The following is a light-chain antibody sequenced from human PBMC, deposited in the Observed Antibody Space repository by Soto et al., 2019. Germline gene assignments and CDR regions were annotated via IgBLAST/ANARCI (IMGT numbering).Light chain of an antibody. CDR3: QQYDNSVWT. J-gene: IGKJ1*01. V-gene: IGKV3D-15*01. CDR1: QGISSN. Sequence: EIVMTQSPATLSVSPGERATLSCRASQGISSNLAWYQQRPGQAPRLLIYGASRRATGIPDRFSGSGSGTDFTLTISRLEPEDLAVYYCQQYDNSVWTFGQGTKVDIK. CDR2: GAS.